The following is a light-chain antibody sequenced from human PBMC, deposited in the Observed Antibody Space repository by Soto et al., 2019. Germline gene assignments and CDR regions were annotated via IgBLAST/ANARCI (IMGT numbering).Light chain of an antibody. V-gene: IGLV2-14*03. Sequence: QSALTQPVSVSGSPGQSMTISCTGTSSDVGGYNYVSWYQHHPGKAPKLVLYDVSNRPSGVSNRFSGSKSGNTASLTISGLQPEDEADYYCSSYTSSSTHYVFGTGTKVTVL. J-gene: IGLJ1*01. CDR2: DVS. CDR1: SSDVGGYNY. CDR3: SSYTSSSTHYV.